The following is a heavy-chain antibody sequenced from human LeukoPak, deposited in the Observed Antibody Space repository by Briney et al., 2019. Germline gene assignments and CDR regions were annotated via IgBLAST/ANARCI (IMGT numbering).Heavy chain of an antibody. D-gene: IGHD6-19*01. CDR2: ISSSSSYI. J-gene: IGHJ4*02. V-gene: IGHV3-21*01. CDR1: GFTFSSYS. CDR3: ARASPVAGTDY. Sequence: GGSLRLSCAASGFTFSSYSMNWVRQAPGKGLEWVSSISSSSSYIYYADSVEGRFTISRDNAKNSLYLQMNSLRAEDTAVYYCARASPVAGTDYWGQGTLVTVSS.